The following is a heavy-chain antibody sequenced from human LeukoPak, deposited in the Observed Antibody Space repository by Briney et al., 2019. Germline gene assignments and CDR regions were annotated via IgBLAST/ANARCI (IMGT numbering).Heavy chain of an antibody. CDR2: ISSSGNTI. CDR1: GITVSDYY. J-gene: IGHJ4*02. V-gene: IGHV3-11*04. Sequence: GGSLRLSCAASGITVSDYYMNWLRQAPGKGLEWVSNISSSGNTIYYADSVKGRFTISRDNAKNALYLQMNSLRAEDTAVYYCATVPYDSNFDYWGQGTLVTVSS. CDR3: ATVPYDSNFDY. D-gene: IGHD3-22*01.